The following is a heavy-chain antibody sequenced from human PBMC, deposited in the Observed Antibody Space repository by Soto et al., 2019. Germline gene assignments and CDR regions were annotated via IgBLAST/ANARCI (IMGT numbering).Heavy chain of an antibody. Sequence: PGGSLRLSCEASGFTFSKYAMIWVRQAPGKGQEWVSGITGSGLTIEHSASAKGRFTISRDNSKNTVYLQMNSLRAEDTAIYYCAKDDVSGDGLWLVSDWGQGTPVTVSS. CDR1: GFTFSKYA. J-gene: IGHJ4*02. V-gene: IGHV3-23*01. D-gene: IGHD2-21*02. CDR2: ITGSGLTI. CDR3: AKDDVSGDGLWLVSD.